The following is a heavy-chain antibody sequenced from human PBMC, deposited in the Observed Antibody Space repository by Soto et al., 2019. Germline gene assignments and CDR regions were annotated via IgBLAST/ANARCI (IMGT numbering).Heavy chain of an antibody. CDR2: ISYDGSNK. V-gene: IGHV3-30*18. D-gene: IGHD3-3*01. CDR3: AKGAGWGDDFWNAYDRFYYYMDV. CDR1: GFNFSNFG. Sequence: QVQLVESGGGVVQPGRSLRLSCEASGFNFSNFGMHWVRQAPGKGLEWVAVISYDGSNKYYADSVKGRFTISRDTSKRTLFMEMNRLRSEETAVYYCAKGAGWGDDFWNAYDRFYYYMDVWGKGTTVTVSS. J-gene: IGHJ6*03.